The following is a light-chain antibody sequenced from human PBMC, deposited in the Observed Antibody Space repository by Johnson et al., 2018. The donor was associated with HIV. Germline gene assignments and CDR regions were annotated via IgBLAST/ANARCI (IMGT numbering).Light chain of an antibody. CDR1: SSNIGRNY. CDR2: ENN. CDR3: GTWDGSLSAGAV. Sequence: QSVLTQPPSVSAAPGQKVTISCSGSSSNIGRNYVSWYQQLPGTAPKLLIYENNKRPSGIPDRFSGSKSGPSATLGITGLQTGDEADYYCGTWDGSLSAGAVFGTGTNVTVL. V-gene: IGLV1-51*01. J-gene: IGLJ1*01.